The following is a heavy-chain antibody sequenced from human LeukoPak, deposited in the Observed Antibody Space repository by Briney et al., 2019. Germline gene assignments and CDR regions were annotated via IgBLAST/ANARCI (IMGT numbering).Heavy chain of an antibody. Sequence: ASVKVSCKASGGTFSSYAISWVRQAPGQGLEWMGWMNPNSGNTGYAQKFQGRVTMTRNTSISTAYMELSSLRSEDTAVYYCARGAAAAGTWDPNDYYYYYYMDVWGKETTVTVSS. CDR2: MNPNSGNT. D-gene: IGHD6-13*01. J-gene: IGHJ6*03. CDR1: GGTFSSYA. V-gene: IGHV1-8*02. CDR3: ARGAAAAGTWDPNDYYYYYYMDV.